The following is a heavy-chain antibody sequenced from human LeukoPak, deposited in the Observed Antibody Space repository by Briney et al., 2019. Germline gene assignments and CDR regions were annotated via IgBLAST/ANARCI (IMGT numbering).Heavy chain of an antibody. D-gene: IGHD3-22*01. Sequence: SQTLSLTSTASGGSISSGGYYWSWIRQHPGKGLEWIGYIYYSGSTYYNPSLKSRVTISVDTSKNQFSLKLSSVTAADTAVYYCAREPKYYYDSSGYYPLQYYFDYWGQGTLVTVSS. CDR2: IYYSGST. J-gene: IGHJ4*02. CDR3: AREPKYYYDSSGYYPLQYYFDY. V-gene: IGHV4-31*03. CDR1: GGSISSGGYY.